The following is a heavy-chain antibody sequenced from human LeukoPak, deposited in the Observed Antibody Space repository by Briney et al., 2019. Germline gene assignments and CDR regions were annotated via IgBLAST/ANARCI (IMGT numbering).Heavy chain of an antibody. J-gene: IGHJ4*02. CDR2: INGSYART. CDR1: GFTFSTSA. CDR3: AKRSSGSLCFDS. V-gene: IGHV3-23*01. D-gene: IGHD6-19*01. Sequence: GGPLRLSCAASGFTFSTSAMSWVRQAPGKGLDWVSSINGSYARTYYEDSVKGRFTISRDNSKNTLFLQMNSLRADDTALYYCAKRSSGSLCFDSWGQGTLVT.